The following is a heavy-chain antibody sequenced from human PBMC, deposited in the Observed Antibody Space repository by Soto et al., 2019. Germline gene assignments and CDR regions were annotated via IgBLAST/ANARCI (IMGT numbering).Heavy chain of an antibody. D-gene: IGHD3-9*01. CDR3: ARDPHYDILTGYYPQWYFDL. CDR1: GYTFTGYY. CDR2: INPNSGGT. Sequence: QVQLVQSGAEVKKPGASVKVSCKASGYTFTGYYMHWVRQAPGQGLEWMGWINPNSGGTNYAQKFQRRVTMTRDTSISTAYMELSRLRSDDTAVYYCARDPHYDILTGYYPQWYFDLWGRGTLVTVSS. V-gene: IGHV1-2*02. J-gene: IGHJ2*01.